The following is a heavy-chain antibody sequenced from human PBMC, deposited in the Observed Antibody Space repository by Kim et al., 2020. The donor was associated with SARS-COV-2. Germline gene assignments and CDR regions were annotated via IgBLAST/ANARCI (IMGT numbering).Heavy chain of an antibody. J-gene: IGHJ6*02. CDR3: GRILYRRAPYYYYYYGMYG. V-gene: IGHV4-34*01. CDR1: GGSFSGYY. Sequence: SETLSLTCAVYGGSFSGYYWSWIRQLAGKGLEWIGEINHSGSTNYNPPLKSRITISVDTSKNRFSLKLSSVTAADKAVYYCGRILYRRAPYYYYYYGMYGWGQGTRVTVSS. D-gene: IGHD2-8*01. CDR2: INHSGST.